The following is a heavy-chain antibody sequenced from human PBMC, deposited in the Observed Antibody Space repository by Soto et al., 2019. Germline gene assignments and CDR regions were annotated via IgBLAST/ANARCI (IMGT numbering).Heavy chain of an antibody. CDR2: IRSKSFGGTT. V-gene: IGHV3-49*03. CDR3: TRRQYLDY. Sequence: GGSLRLSCTASGFTFGEYAMSWFRQAPGKGLEWVGYIRSKSFGGTTEYAASVKGIFIISRDDFKSIAYLQMDSLETEDTAVYYCTRRQYLDYWGQGILVTVSS. J-gene: IGHJ4*02. CDR1: GFTFGEYA.